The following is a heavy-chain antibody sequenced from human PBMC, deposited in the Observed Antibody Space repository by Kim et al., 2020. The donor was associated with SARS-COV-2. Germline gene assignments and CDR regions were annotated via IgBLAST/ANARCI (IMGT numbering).Heavy chain of an antibody. CDR3: ARERWSYFDY. CDR2: NT. Sequence: NTKYSQKFQGRVTITRDTSASTAYMELSSLRSEDTAVYYCARERWSYFDYWGQGTLVTVSS. J-gene: IGHJ4*02. D-gene: IGHD3-3*01. V-gene: IGHV1-3*01.